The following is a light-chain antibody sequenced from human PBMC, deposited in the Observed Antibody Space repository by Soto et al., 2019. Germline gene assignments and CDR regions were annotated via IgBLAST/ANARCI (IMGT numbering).Light chain of an antibody. V-gene: IGKV3-15*01. CDR3: QQYNNWPPLT. CDR2: GAS. CDR1: QSVSSK. Sequence: EIVMTQSPANQSVSPGERATLSCRASQSVSSKLAWYQQKPGQAPRLLIYGASTRATGIPARFSGSGSGTEFTLTISSLQSEDFAVYHCQQYNNWPPLTFGGGTKVDIK. J-gene: IGKJ4*01.